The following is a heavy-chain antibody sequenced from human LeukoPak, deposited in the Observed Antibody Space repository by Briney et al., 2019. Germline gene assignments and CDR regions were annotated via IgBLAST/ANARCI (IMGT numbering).Heavy chain of an antibody. CDR2: ISGSGGST. J-gene: IGHJ4*02. Sequence: PGGSLRLSCAASGFTFSSYAMSWVRQAPGKGLEWVSAISGSGGSTYYADSVKGRFTISRDNSKNTLYLQMNSLRAEDTAVYYCATMYSSSWYGDYWGQGTLVTVSS. CDR1: GFTFSSYA. V-gene: IGHV3-23*01. CDR3: ATMYSSSWYGDY. D-gene: IGHD6-13*01.